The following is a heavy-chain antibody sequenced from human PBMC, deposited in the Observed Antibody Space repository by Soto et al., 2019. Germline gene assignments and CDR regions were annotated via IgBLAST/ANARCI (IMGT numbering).Heavy chain of an antibody. Sequence: EGQLLQSGGGLVQPGESLRLSCAASGFTFSSSGMSWVRQAPGKGLEWVSSISIRGDYRYYADSVKGRFTISRDNSKNTLYLQMSSQSAEDTALYYCANHGGFDFWGQGTMVAVSS. CDR2: ISIRGDYR. CDR3: ANHGGFDF. V-gene: IGHV3-23*01. CDR1: GFTFSSSG. J-gene: IGHJ3*01. D-gene: IGHD4-17*01.